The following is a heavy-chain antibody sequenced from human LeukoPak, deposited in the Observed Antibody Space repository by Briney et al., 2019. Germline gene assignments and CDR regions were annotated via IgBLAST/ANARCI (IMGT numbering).Heavy chain of an antibody. D-gene: IGHD2-15*01. CDR3: TRDRELGYCSGGSCYSSVDTDY. CDR2: IRSKAYGGTT. Sequence: PGGSLRLSCTASGFTFGDYAMSWFRQAPGKGLEWVGSIRSKAYGGTTEYAASVKGRFTISRDDSKSIAYLQMNSLKTEDTAMYYCTRDRELGYCSGGSCYSSVDTDYWGQGTLVTVSS. CDR1: GFTFGDYA. J-gene: IGHJ4*02. V-gene: IGHV3-49*03.